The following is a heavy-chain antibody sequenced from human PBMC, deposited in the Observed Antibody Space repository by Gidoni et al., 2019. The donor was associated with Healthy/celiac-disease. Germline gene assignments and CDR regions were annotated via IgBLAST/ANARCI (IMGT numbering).Heavy chain of an antibody. CDR1: GFTFDDYA. CDR3: AKDIGAARITMIEGAFDI. V-gene: IGHV3-9*01. D-gene: IGHD3-22*01. J-gene: IGHJ3*02. Sequence: EVQLVESGGGWVQPGRSLRLYCAASGFTFDDYAMPWVRQAPGKGLEWVSGISWNSGSIGYADSVKGRFTISRDNAKNSLYLQMNSLRAEDTALYYCAKDIGAARITMIEGAFDIWGQGTMVTVSS. CDR2: ISWNSGSI.